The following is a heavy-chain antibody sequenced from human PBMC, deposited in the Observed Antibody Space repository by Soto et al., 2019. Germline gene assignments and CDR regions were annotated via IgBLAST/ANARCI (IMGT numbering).Heavy chain of an antibody. CDR1: GYSITNHG. CDR2: IWAHGTDQ. D-gene: IGHD1-1*01. V-gene: IGHV3-33*06. J-gene: IGHJ4*02. CDR3: GKDIRSGSIDY. Sequence: QVRLVQSGGGVVQPGRSLTLSCAASGYSITNHGMHWVRQAPGKGLEWVALIWAHGTDQYYADSVKGRVTVSRDTSTNSVYLQMESLRGEGTAKFYCGKDIRSGSIDYWGQGTLVNVSS.